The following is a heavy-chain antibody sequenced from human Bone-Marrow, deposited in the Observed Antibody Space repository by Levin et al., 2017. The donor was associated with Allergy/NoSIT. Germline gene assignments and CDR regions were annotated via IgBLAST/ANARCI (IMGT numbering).Heavy chain of an antibody. D-gene: IGHD2-2*01. CDR3: AKDNVPDYRQTYYFDY. J-gene: IGHJ4*02. V-gene: IGHV3-23*01. Sequence: PGGSLRLSCAASGFTFSSYAMSWVRQAPGKGLEWVSAISGSGGSTYYADSVKGRFTISRDNSKNTLYLQMNSLRAEDTAVYYCAKDNVPDYRQTYYFDYWGQGTLVTVSS. CDR2: ISGSGGST. CDR1: GFTFSSYA.